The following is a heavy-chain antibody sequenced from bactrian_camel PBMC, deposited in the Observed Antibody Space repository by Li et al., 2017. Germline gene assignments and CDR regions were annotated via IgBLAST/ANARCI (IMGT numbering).Heavy chain of an antibody. J-gene: IGHJ4*01. CDR3: AAEDKWYFLPPLTAPEYTY. Sequence: VQLVESGGGSVQAGGSLKLSCAASGYRYASYCLSWFRQAPEKEREGLAVIYTGGGATMYADSVKGRFTVSHDNAHTTLYLQMTNLKPEDTATYYCAAEDKWYFLPPLTAPEYTYWGQGTQVTVS. CDR1: GYRYASYC. CDR2: IYTGGGAT. D-gene: IGHD6*01. V-gene: IGHV3S42*01.